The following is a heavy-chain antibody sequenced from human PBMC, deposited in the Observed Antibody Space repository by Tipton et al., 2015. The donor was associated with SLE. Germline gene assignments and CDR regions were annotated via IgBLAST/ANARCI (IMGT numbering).Heavy chain of an antibody. J-gene: IGHJ6*03. CDR3: ARGTKLGNHSYYYYMDF. V-gene: IGHV4-61*01. D-gene: IGHD1-26*01. CDR2: IYYSGST. Sequence: TLSLTCAVSGGPIDSSSYYWSWIRQPPGKGLEWIGYIYYSGSTNYNPSLKSRVTISVDTSKNQFSLKLSSVTAADTAVYYCARGTKLGNHSYYYYMDFWGKGTTVTVSS. CDR1: GGPIDSSSYY.